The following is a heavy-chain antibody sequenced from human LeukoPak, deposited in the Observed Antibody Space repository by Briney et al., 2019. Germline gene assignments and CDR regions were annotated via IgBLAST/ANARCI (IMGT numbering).Heavy chain of an antibody. CDR3: ARGRVAYSAYYFDY. D-gene: IGHD2-15*01. CDR2: IYYTGNT. J-gene: IGHJ4*02. V-gene: IGHV4-59*01. Sequence: SETLSLTCTVSGDSITNCFWGWIRQPPGKGLEWIGYIYYTGNTNYKPSLRSRVTISVDTSTNQFSLRLRSVTAADTAVYYCARGRVAYSAYYFDYWGRGTLVTVSS. CDR1: GDSITNCF.